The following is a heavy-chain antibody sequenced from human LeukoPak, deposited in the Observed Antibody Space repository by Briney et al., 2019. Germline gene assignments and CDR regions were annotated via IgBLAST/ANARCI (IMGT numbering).Heavy chain of an antibody. CDR2: IKKDGSGK. D-gene: IGHD1-26*01. J-gene: IGHJ6*04. V-gene: IGHV3-7*03. CDR3: ARAWARSGIVDPIDV. CDR1: GFTFSIYW. Sequence: GGSLRPSCAASGFTFSIYWMSWVRQAPGKGLEWVANIKKDGSGKYYVDSVKGRFTISRDNAKNSLYLQMNSLRVDGTAVYYCARAWARSGIVDPIDVWGKGTTVTVSS.